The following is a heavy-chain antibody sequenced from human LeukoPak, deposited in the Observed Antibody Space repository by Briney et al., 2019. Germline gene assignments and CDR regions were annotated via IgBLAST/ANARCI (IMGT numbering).Heavy chain of an antibody. V-gene: IGHV1-8*01. Sequence: ASVKVSCKASGYMFTSYDINWLRQATGQGLEWMGWMNPDIGKKGQVQKFQGRLTMTRNTSISTAYMELSSLGPEDTAVYYCAKYKGGDYIDSGKRYYLDHWGQGTPVTVSS. J-gene: IGHJ4*02. CDR3: AKYKGGDYIDSGKRYYLDH. CDR2: MNPDIGKK. D-gene: IGHD3-10*01. CDR1: GYMFTSYD.